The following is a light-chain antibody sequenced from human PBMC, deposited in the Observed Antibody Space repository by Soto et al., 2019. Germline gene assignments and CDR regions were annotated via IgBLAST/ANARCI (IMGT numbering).Light chain of an antibody. Sequence: QSALTQPASVSGSPGQSITISCTGTSSDVGGYNYVSWYQQHPGKAPKLMIYEVSNRPSGVSNRFSGSKSGNTASLTISGLQAEDEADYYCSSYPSSRTPLVFGGGTKLTVL. V-gene: IGLV2-14*01. CDR3: SSYPSSRTPLV. CDR1: SSDVGGYNY. CDR2: EVS. J-gene: IGLJ3*02.